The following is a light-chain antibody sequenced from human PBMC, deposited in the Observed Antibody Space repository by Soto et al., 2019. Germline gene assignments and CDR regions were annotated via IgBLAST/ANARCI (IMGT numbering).Light chain of an antibody. Sequence: QSALTQPASVSGSPGQSITISCTGSRSDVGSYDYVSWYQQYPGKAPKVIIYEVKYRPSGISDRFSASKSGNTASLAISGLQSEDEADYYCAAWDDSLNAVVFGGGTKLTVL. CDR2: EVK. CDR3: AAWDDSLNAVV. V-gene: IGLV2-14*01. CDR1: RSDVGSYDY. J-gene: IGLJ2*01.